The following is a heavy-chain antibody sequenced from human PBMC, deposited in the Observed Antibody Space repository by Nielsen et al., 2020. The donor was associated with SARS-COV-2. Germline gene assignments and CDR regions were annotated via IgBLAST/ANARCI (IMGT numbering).Heavy chain of an antibody. V-gene: IGHV3-11*05. J-gene: IGHJ3*02. CDR3: ARVSGYSSSDDGAFDI. D-gene: IGHD6-13*01. CDR1: GFTLSDYY. CDR2: ISSSSSYT. Sequence: GESLKISCAASGFTLSDYYMSWIRQAPGKGLEWVSYISSSSSYTNYADSVKGRFTISRDNAKNSLYLQMNSLRAEDTAVYYCARVSGYSSSDDGAFDIWGQGTMVTVSS.